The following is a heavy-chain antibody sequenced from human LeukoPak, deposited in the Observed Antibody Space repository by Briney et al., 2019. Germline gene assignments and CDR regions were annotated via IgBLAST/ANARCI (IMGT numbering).Heavy chain of an antibody. D-gene: IGHD3-3*01. CDR2: IKGDGIST. Sequence: GGSLRLSCAASGFDFSSNWMHWVRHAPGQGLVWVSRIKGDGISTNYADSVKGRFTISRDIAKNALYLQMNSLRAEDTGVYYCAKDHYWSIDYWGRGTLVTVSS. V-gene: IGHV3-74*01. J-gene: IGHJ4*02. CDR3: AKDHYWSIDY. CDR1: GFDFSSNW.